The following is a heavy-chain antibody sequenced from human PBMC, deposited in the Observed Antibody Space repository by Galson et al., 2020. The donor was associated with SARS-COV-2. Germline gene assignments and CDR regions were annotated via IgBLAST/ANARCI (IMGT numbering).Heavy chain of an antibody. CDR3: ARDPTGGNGYFDY. J-gene: IGHJ4*02. D-gene: IGHD3-16*01. Sequence: GESLKISCAASGVTFSSYGMHWVRQAPGKGLEWVAVIWYDGSNKYYADSVKGRFTISRDNSKNTLYLQMNSLRAEDTAVYYCARDPTGGNGYFDYWGQGTLVTVSS. V-gene: IGHV3-33*01. CDR2: IWYDGSNK. CDR1: GVTFSSYG.